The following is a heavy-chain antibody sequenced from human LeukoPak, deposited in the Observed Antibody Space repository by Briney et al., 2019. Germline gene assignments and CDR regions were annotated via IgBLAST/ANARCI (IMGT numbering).Heavy chain of an antibody. V-gene: IGHV1-46*01. CDR2: INPSGGST. D-gene: IGHD1-26*01. CDR1: GYTFTSYY. Sequence: ASVKVSCKASGYTFTSYYMHWVRQAPGQGLEWMGIINPSGGSTSYAQKFQGRVTMTRDMSTSTVCMELSSLRSEDTAVYYCARDHKLTLGSFDSADAFDIWGQGTMVTVSS. J-gene: IGHJ3*02. CDR3: ARDHKLTLGSFDSADAFDI.